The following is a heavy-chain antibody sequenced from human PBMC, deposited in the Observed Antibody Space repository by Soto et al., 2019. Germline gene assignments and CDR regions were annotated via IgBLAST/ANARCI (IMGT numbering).Heavy chain of an antibody. V-gene: IGHV3-23*01. CDR1: GFTFGNYA. CDR2: ISASGGRT. J-gene: IGHJ4*02. CDR3: AKDLEVLSARFES. Sequence: VGSLRLSCRASGFTFGNYAMAWVRQAPGKGLEWVSGISASGGRTYYADSAKGRFTISRGNSNNTLYLQMSSLRAEDTAVYYCAKDLEVLSARFESWGQGALVTVSS. D-gene: IGHD2-15*01.